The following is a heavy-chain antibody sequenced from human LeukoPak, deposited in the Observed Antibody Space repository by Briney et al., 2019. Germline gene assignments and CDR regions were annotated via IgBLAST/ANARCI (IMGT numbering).Heavy chain of an antibody. D-gene: IGHD3-10*01. CDR3: ARELRSPRGGFDY. CDR1: SGSISSTSYY. J-gene: IGHJ4*02. Sequence: SETLSLTCTVSSGSISSTSYYWGWLRQPPGMGLEWIGSMYYCGTTYYNPSIKSRVTISIDTSKSQFSLKVSTVTAADTAVYYCARELRSPRGGFDYWDQGTLVTVSS. V-gene: IGHV4-39*07. CDR2: MYYCGTT.